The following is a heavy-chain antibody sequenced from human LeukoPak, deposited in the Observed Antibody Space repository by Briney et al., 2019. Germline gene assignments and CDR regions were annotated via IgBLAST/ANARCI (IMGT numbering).Heavy chain of an antibody. D-gene: IGHD3-10*01. CDR3: AKDIPYYGSGSYYKKKTVYFDY. V-gene: IGHV3-9*01. Sequence: GGSLRLSCAASGFTFDDYAMHWVRQARGKGLEWVSGISWNSGSIGYADSVKGRFTISRDNAKNSLYLQMNSLRAEDTALYYCAKDIPYYGSGSYYKKKTVYFDYWGQGTLVTVSS. CDR1: GFTFDDYA. CDR2: ISWNSGSI. J-gene: IGHJ4*02.